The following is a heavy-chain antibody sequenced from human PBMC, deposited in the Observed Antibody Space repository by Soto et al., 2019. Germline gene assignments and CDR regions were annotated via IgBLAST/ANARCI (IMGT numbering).Heavy chain of an antibody. V-gene: IGHV3-7*05. CDR3: ARDANYRDTAAYFDVFDI. J-gene: IGHJ3*02. CDR1: GFTFGDYW. D-gene: IGHD3-16*02. Sequence: QLKESGGGLVQPGGSLRLSCAASGFTFGDYWMAWVRQIPGKGLEWVANIRKGGTIEHYVDSVKGRFSVSRDNARESLYLQMNSLRVEDTAVYYCARDANYRDTAAYFDVFDIWGLGTLVTVSS. CDR2: IRKGGTIE.